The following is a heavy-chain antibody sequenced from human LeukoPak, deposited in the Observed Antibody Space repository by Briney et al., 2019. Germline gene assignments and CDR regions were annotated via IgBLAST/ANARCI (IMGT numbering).Heavy chain of an antibody. V-gene: IGHV3-7*01. D-gene: IGHD1-26*01. Sequence: PGGSLRLSCAASGFTFSASWMSWVRQAPGKALEWVSNIQRDGSGIAYADSVKGRFTISRDNAKNTLYLQMNSLKAEDTAVYYCARDFIVGAPTLGFDLWGQGAMVTVSS. CDR2: IQRDGSGI. CDR1: GFTFSASW. J-gene: IGHJ3*01. CDR3: ARDFIVGAPTLGFDL.